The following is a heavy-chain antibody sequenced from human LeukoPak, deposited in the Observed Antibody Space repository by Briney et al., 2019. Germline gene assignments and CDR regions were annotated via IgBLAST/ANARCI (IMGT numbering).Heavy chain of an antibody. D-gene: IGHD3-22*01. Sequence: GALRLSCTASGFTFGDYAMSWVRQAPGKGLEWVGVIRSKAYGGTTEYAASVRGRFTISRDDSKSIAYLQMNSLKTEDTAVYYCTRPRDYYDSSGYPHWFDPWGQGTLVTVSS. CDR3: TRPRDYYDSSGYPHWFDP. CDR1: GFTFGDYA. CDR2: IRSKAYGGTT. V-gene: IGHV3-49*04. J-gene: IGHJ5*02.